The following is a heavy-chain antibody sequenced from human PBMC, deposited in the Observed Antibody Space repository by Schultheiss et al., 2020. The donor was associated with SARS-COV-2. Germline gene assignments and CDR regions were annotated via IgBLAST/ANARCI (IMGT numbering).Heavy chain of an antibody. CDR3: ARDGALGGMDV. CDR2: INSYGSAS. D-gene: IGHD3-16*01. Sequence: GGSLRLSCAASGFTFDDYAMHWVRQAPGKGLEWVSGINSYGSASSYADSVKGRFTISRDNAKNSLYLQMNSLRAEDTAVYYCARDGALGGMDVWGQGTTVTVSS. CDR1: GFTFDDYA. V-gene: IGHV3-74*01. J-gene: IGHJ6*02.